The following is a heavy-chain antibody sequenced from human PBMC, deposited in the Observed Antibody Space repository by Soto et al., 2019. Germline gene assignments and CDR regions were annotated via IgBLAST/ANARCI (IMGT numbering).Heavy chain of an antibody. Sequence: SVKVSWKGSGGNFRSYARRLVQQAHGQGLEWMGGIIPIFGTANYAQKFQGRVTITADESTSTAYMELSSLRSEHTAVYYCARVHYYDSSYYPGPGNWGQGTLVTVSS. J-gene: IGHJ4*02. D-gene: IGHD3-22*01. CDR1: GGNFRSYA. CDR2: IIPIFGTA. V-gene: IGHV1-69*01. CDR3: ARVHYYDSSYYPGPGN.